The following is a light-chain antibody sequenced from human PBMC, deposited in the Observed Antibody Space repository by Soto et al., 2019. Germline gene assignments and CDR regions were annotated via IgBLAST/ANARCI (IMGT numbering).Light chain of an antibody. CDR3: QQYNDWPPWT. CDR2: TAS. CDR1: QSISDN. V-gene: IGKV3-15*01. J-gene: IGKJ1*01. Sequence: ETGMTQTPATLSLSPGERATLSCRASQSISDNLAWYQQKPGQAPRLIIYTASIRATGIPARFSGGGYGTEFTLTISSLQSEDSAIYYCQQYNDWPPWTFGQGTKVEIK.